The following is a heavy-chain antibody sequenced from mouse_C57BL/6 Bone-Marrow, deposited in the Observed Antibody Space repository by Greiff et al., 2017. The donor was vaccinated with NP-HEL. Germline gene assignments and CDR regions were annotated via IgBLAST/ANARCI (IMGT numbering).Heavy chain of an antibody. V-gene: IGHV5-4*01. J-gene: IGHJ3*01. Sequence: EVQLQQSGGGLVKPGGSLKLSCAASGFTFSSYAMSWVRQTPEKRLEWVATISDGGGYTYYPDNVKGRFTIARDNAKNNLYLQMSHLQSEDTAMYYCARGVVAYWGKGTLVTVSA. CDR1: GFTFSSYA. CDR3: ARGVVAY. CDR2: ISDGGGYT. D-gene: IGHD1-1*02.